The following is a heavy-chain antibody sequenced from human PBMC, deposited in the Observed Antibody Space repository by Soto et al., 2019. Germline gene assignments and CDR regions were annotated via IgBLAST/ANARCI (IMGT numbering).Heavy chain of an antibody. D-gene: IGHD3-22*01. CDR1: GFTFSSCA. Sequence: GSLRLSCAASGFTFSSCAMSWVRQAPGKGLEWVSTISGSDGSTYYADSVKARFTISRDNSKNTLYLQMNSLRADDTAVYYCVKGEYYYDSSGYYPFDYWGQGT. J-gene: IGHJ4*02. CDR2: ISGSDGST. V-gene: IGHV3-23*01. CDR3: VKGEYYYDSSGYYPFDY.